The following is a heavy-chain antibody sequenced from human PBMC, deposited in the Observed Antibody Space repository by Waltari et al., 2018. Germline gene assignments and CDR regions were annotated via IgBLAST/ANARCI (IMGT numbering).Heavy chain of an antibody. CDR1: ALTFSTYW. CDR2: INPDGRTT. CDR3: ARSMNYGPDY. Sequence: EGQRVESGGDLVQPGGSLRLSCAASALTFSTYWMHWVRQAPGKGLVWVARINPDGRTTTYADSVRGRFSISRDNAKNTLYLQMNSLTVEDTAVYFCARSMNYGPDYWGRGTLVTVSS. J-gene: IGHJ4*02. V-gene: IGHV3-74*01. D-gene: IGHD3-10*01.